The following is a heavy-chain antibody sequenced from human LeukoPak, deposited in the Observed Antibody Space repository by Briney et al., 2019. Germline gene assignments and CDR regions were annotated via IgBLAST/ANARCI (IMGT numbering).Heavy chain of an antibody. Sequence: SQTLSLTCTVSGGSISSNNYYWSWIRQPAGKGLEWIGRIFTSGSTNYNPSLKSRVSISIDTSKNQFSLKLTSMTAADTAVYYCARVRRSRDFDYWGQGTLVTVSS. V-gene: IGHV4-61*02. CDR3: ARVRRSRDFDY. CDR2: IFTSGST. CDR1: GGSISSNNYY. J-gene: IGHJ4*02. D-gene: IGHD3-3*01.